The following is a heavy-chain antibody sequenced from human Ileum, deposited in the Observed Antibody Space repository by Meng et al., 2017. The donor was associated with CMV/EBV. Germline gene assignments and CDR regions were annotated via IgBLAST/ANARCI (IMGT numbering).Heavy chain of an antibody. V-gene: IGHV4-30-4*01. CDR3: ASGSPKLGYV. CDR1: GGSIRGVDYN. D-gene: IGHD7-27*01. J-gene: IGHJ4*01. CDR2: FNSSGAT. Sequence: APGLVKPPKPLALTCTVSGGSIRGVDYNWSGTRQPQGKGLGWIGTFNSSGATTSIPPLRIRVPISADTSKTHSPRRRNSGTAADTAFYSCASGSPKLGYVWGQEPWSPSPQ.